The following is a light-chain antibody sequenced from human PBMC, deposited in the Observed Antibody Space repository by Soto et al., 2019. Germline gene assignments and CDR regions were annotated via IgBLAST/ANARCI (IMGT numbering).Light chain of an antibody. CDR1: QSVGRNY. CDR3: QQYADSPLT. CDR2: VAY. J-gene: IGKJ4*01. V-gene: IGKV3-20*01. Sequence: EIVWTQSPGTLSVSPGERVTLSCRASQSVGRNYLAWYQQKPGQAPRLLIYVAYIRATGIPDRFSGSGSGTDFTLTMSRLEPEDFAVYYCQQYADSPLTFGGGTKVETK.